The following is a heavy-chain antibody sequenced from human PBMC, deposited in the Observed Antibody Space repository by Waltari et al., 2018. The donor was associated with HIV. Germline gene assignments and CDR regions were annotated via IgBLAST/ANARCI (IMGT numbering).Heavy chain of an antibody. CDR1: GFTVSSTY. CDR3: ASIAYCGGDCYPRGMDV. Sequence: EVQLVESGGGLVQPGGSLRLSCAASGFTVSSTYRSRVRQAPGKGLEWVSVIYSGGSTYYADSVKGRFTISRDNSKNTLYLQMNSLRAEDTAVYYCASIAYCGGDCYPRGMDVWGQGTTVTVSS. D-gene: IGHD2-21*02. J-gene: IGHJ6*02. CDR2: IYSGGST. V-gene: IGHV3-66*01.